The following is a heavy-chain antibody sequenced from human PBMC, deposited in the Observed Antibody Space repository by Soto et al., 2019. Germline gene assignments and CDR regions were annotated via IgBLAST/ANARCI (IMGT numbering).Heavy chain of an antibody. CDR1: GFVFTSFH. CDR2: INPSGGGT. J-gene: IGHJ5*02. CDR3: ARAGINWFDP. Sequence: ASVKVSCKTSGFVFTSFHMHWLRQSPGQGLEWMGMINPSGGGTDYPDKFQGRVTLTSDTSTNTVYMELRNLRSDDTAVYYCARAGINWFDPWGQGTLVTVSS. V-gene: IGHV1-46*01.